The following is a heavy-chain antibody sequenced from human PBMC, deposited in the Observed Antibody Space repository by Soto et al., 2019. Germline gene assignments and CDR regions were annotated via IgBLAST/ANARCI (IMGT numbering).Heavy chain of an antibody. CDR2: ISAYNGNT. Sequence: ASVKVSCKASGYTFTSYGISWVRQAPGQGLEWMGWISAYNGNTNYAQKLQGRVTMTTDTSTSTAYMELRSLRSDDTAVYYCARAYYDFWSGYRSYYYYMDVWGKGTTVTVSS. CDR3: ARAYYDFWSGYRSYYYYMDV. V-gene: IGHV1-18*01. J-gene: IGHJ6*03. D-gene: IGHD3-3*01. CDR1: GYTFTSYG.